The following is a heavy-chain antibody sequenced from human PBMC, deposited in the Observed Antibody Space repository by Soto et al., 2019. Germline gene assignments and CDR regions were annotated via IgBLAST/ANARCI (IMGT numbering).Heavy chain of an antibody. CDR2: IYYSGST. J-gene: IGHJ4*02. CDR1: GGSISSSSYY. V-gene: IGHV4-39*01. Sequence: SETLSLTCTVSGGSISSSSYYWGWIRQPPGKGLEWIGSIYYSGSTYYNPSLKSRVTISVDTSKNQFSLKLSSVTAADTAVYYCARREYYFDYWGQGTLVTVSS. CDR3: ARREYYFDY.